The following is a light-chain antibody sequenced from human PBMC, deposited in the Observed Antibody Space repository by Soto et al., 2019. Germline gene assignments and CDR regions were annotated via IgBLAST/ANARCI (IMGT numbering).Light chain of an antibody. CDR2: EDK. Sequence: NFMLTQPHSVSESPGKTVTISCTGSGRDIAAGYVQWYRQRPGSAPTTVIYEDKRRPSGVPDRFSGSIDSSSNSASLTISGLKPEDEADYYCQSYSVFGGGTQLTVL. CDR3: QSYSV. J-gene: IGLJ7*01. V-gene: IGLV6-57*02. CDR1: GRDIAAGY.